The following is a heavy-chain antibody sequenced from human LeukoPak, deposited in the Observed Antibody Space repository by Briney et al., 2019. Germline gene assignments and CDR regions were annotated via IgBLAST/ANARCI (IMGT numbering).Heavy chain of an antibody. V-gene: IGHV1-69*06. D-gene: IGHD1-1*01. CDR1: GGTFSSYA. Sequence: GASVKVSCKASGGTFSSYAISWVRQAPGQGLEWMGGIIPIFGTANYAQKFQGRVTITADKSTSTAYMELSSLRSEDTAVYYCASTPGTTGTPYYYMDVWGKGTTVTVSS. CDR3: ASTPGTTGTPYYYMDV. CDR2: IIPIFGTA. J-gene: IGHJ6*03.